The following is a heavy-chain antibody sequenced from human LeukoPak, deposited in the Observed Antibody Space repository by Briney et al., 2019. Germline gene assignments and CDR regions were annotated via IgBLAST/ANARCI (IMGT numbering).Heavy chain of an antibody. D-gene: IGHD3-9*01. Sequence: PGGSLRLSCAASGFIFSSYTIHWVRQAPGKGLEYVSFIKSNGDNTHYANSVKGRFTISRDNSKNTLYLQMGSLRAEDMAVYYCARGFDSPMDVWGKGTTVTVSS. CDR3: ARGFDSPMDV. J-gene: IGHJ6*03. V-gene: IGHV3-64*01. CDR1: GFIFSSYT. CDR2: IKSNGDNT.